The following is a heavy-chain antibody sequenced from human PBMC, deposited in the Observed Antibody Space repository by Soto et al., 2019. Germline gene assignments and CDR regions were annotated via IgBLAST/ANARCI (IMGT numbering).Heavy chain of an antibody. Sequence: EVQLVESGGGVVRPGGSLRLSCAASGFTFDDYGMSWVRQAPGKGLEWVSGINWNGGSTGYADSVKGRFTISRDNAKNSLYLQMNSLRAEDTALYYCARDRGYCSSTSCYAPYYFDYWGQGTLSPSPQ. CDR3: ARDRGYCSSTSCYAPYYFDY. CDR2: INWNGGST. V-gene: IGHV3-20*04. CDR1: GFTFDDYG. J-gene: IGHJ4*02. D-gene: IGHD2-2*01.